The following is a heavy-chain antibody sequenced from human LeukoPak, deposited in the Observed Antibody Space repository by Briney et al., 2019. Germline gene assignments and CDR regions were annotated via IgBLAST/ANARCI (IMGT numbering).Heavy chain of an antibody. CDR2: MNSDGSTI. J-gene: IGHJ3*02. Sequence: GGSLRLSCAASGFTFSTYVMHWVRQAPGKGLMWVSRMNSDGSTITYADSVKGRFTISRDNAKNPLYLQMNSLRGEDTAVYYCARYYGAGTYGFDIWGQGTMVIVSS. V-gene: IGHV3-74*03. D-gene: IGHD3-10*01. CDR1: GFTFSTYV. CDR3: ARYYGAGTYGFDI.